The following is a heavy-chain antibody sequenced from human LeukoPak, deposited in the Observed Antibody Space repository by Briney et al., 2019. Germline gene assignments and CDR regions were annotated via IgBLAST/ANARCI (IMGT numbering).Heavy chain of an antibody. CDR3: ARGLGREYGGNSNFDY. Sequence: SETLSLTCTVSGGSISSGSYYWSWIRQSAGKGLEWIGRIYTSGSTDYNPSLQSRVTISVDASKNQFSLRLSSVTAADTAVYYCARGLGREYGGNSNFDYWGQGTLVTVSS. J-gene: IGHJ4*02. CDR1: GGSISSGSYY. CDR2: IYTSGST. D-gene: IGHD4-23*01. V-gene: IGHV4-61*02.